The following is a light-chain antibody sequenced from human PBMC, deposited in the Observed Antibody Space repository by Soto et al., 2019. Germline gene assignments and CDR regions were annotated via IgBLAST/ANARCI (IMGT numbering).Light chain of an antibody. CDR1: SSNIGSNT. CDR2: SNN. CDR3: TSPTPGSLYV. V-gene: IGLV1-44*01. Sequence: QSVLTQPPSASGTPGQRVTISCSGSSSNIGSNTVNWYQQLPGTAPKLFIYSNNQRPSGVPDRFSGSKSGTSASLAISGLQSEDEADYFCTSPTPGSLYVFGSGTKLTVL. J-gene: IGLJ1*01.